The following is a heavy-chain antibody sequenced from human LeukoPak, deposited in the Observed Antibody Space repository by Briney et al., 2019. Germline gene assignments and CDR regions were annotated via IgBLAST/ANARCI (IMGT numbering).Heavy chain of an antibody. V-gene: IGHV4-59*01. J-gene: IGHJ5*02. Sequence: SETLSLTCTVSGGSISSYYWSRIRQPPGKGLEWTGYIYYSGSTNYNPSLKSRVTISVDTSKNQFSLKLSSVTAADTAVYYCARPVRYCSSTSCYNWFDPWGQGTLVTVSS. D-gene: IGHD2-2*01. CDR2: IYYSGST. CDR3: ARPVRYCSSTSCYNWFDP. CDR1: GGSISSYY.